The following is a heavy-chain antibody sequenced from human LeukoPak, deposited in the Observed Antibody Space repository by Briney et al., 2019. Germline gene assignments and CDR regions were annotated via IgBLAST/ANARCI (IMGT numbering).Heavy chain of an antibody. V-gene: IGHV1-69*13. D-gene: IGHD6-19*01. CDR2: IIPIFGTA. Sequence: GASVKVSCKASGGTFSSYAISWVRQAPGQGLEWMGGIIPIFGTANYAQKFQGRVTITADESTSTAYTELSSLRSEDTAVYYCARAQAIAVAGGGHFDYWGQGTLVTVSS. CDR3: ARAQAIAVAGGGHFDY. J-gene: IGHJ4*02. CDR1: GGTFSSYA.